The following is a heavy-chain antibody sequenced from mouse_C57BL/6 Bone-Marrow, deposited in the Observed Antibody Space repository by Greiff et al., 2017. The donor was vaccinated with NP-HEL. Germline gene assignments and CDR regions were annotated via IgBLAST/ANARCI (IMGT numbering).Heavy chain of an antibody. CDR2: IDPETGGT. V-gene: IGHV1-15*01. Sequence: VQLVESGAELVRPGASVTLSCKASGYTFTDYEMHWVKQTPVHGLEWIGAIDPETGGTAYNQKFKGKAILTADKSSSTAYMELRSLTSEDSAVYYCTRDYDSYYYAMDYWGQGTSVTVSS. J-gene: IGHJ4*01. CDR3: TRDYDSYYYAMDY. D-gene: IGHD2-4*01. CDR1: GYTFTDYE.